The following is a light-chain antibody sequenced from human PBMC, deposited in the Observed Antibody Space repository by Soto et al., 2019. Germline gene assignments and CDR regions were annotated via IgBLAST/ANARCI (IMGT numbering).Light chain of an antibody. CDR3: QHYINSPLT. V-gene: IGKV3-15*01. Sequence: EIVMTQSPATLSVSPGERATLSCRASQSVNNNLAWYQQKPGQAPRLLIYGASARATGIPARFSGSGSGTKFTLTISNLQSEDVSVYYCQHYINSPLTFGGGTKVEIQ. J-gene: IGKJ4*01. CDR1: QSVNNN. CDR2: GAS.